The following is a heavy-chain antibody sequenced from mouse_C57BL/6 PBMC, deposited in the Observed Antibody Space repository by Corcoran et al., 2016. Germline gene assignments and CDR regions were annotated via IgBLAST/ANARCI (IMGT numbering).Heavy chain of an antibody. Sequence: QVQLQQSGAELARPGASVKLSCKASGYTFTSYGISWVKQRTGRGLEWIGEIYPRSGNTYYNEKFKGKATLTADKSSSTAYMELRSLTSEDSAIYFCARSFGPYYFDYWGQGTTLTVSS. CDR1: GYTFTSYG. V-gene: IGHV1-81*01. CDR3: ARSFGPYYFDY. J-gene: IGHJ2*01. CDR2: IYPRSGNT.